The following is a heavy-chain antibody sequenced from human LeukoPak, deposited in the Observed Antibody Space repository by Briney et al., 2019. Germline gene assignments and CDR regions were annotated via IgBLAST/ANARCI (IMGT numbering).Heavy chain of an antibody. J-gene: IGHJ6*02. CDR1: GFTFSSYG. Sequence: PGGSLRLSCAASGFTFSSYGMHWVRQAPGKGLEWVAVISYDGSNKYYADSVKGRFTISRDNSKNTLYLQMNSLRAEDTAVYYCAKDQGVYYYYGMDVWGQGTTVTVS. D-gene: IGHD2-8*01. CDR3: AKDQGVYYYYGMDV. CDR2: ISYDGSNK. V-gene: IGHV3-30*18.